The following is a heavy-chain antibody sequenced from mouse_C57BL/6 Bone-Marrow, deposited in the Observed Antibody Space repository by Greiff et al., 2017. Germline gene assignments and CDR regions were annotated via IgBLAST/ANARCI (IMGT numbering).Heavy chain of an antibody. Sequence: EVKVVESGGGLVQPKGSLKLSCAASGFTFNTYAMHWVRQAPGKGLEWVARIRSKRSNYATYYADSVKDRFTISRDDSQSMLYLQMNNLKTEDTAMYYCILRGFAYWGQGTLVTVSA. J-gene: IGHJ3*01. CDR2: IRSKRSNYAT. CDR1: GFTFNTYA. V-gene: IGHV10-3*01. CDR3: ILRGFAY.